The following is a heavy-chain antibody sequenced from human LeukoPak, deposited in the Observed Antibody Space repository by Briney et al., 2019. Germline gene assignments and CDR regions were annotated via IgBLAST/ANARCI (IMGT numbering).Heavy chain of an antibody. CDR3: VRDAGYSGYMINDM. CDR1: GFTFSNYA. Sequence: GGSLRLSCAASGFTFSNYAMSWVRQAPGKGLEWVSTISGSGGSTYYADSVKGRFTISRDNTKNSLYLQMNSLRAEDTALYYCVRDAGYSGYMINDMWGQGTMVTVSS. D-gene: IGHD5-12*01. J-gene: IGHJ3*02. CDR2: ISGSGGST. V-gene: IGHV3-23*01.